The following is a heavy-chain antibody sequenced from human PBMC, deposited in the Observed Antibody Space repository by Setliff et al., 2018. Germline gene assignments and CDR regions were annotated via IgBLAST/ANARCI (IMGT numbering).Heavy chain of an antibody. CDR1: GYPFTTYG. V-gene: IGHV7-4-1*02. D-gene: IGHD2-15*01. CDR2: INTDTGNP. CDR3: ARGYCSGGSCADFDY. J-gene: IGHJ4*02. Sequence: GASVKVSCKASGYPFTTYGMIWVRQAPGQGLEWMGRINTDTGNPTYAQGFTGRFVFSLDTSVSTAYLQISSVKAEDTAVYYCARGYCSGGSCADFDYWGQGTLVTVSS.